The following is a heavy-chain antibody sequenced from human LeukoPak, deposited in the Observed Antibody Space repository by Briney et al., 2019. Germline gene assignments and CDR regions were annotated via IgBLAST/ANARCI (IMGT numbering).Heavy chain of an antibody. CDR3: ARDQGYSYFDY. D-gene: IGHD5-24*01. Sequence: ASVKVSCKASGYTFTGYYMHWVRQAPGQGLEWMGWINPNSGGTNYAQKLQGRVTMTTDTSTSTAYMELKSLRSDDTAVYYCARDQGYSYFDYWGQGTLVTVSS. CDR2: INPNSGGT. CDR1: GYTFTGYY. J-gene: IGHJ4*02. V-gene: IGHV1-2*02.